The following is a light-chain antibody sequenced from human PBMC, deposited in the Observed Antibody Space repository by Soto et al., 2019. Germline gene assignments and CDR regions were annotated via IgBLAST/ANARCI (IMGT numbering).Light chain of an antibody. CDR3: QQSYTTLA. CDR2: AAS. V-gene: IGKV1-39*01. J-gene: IGKJ3*01. CDR1: QSISSY. Sequence: DIQMTQSPSSLSASVGDRVTITCRASQSISSYLNWYQQKPGKAPNFLIYAASNLQSGVPSRFSGSGSGTEFTLTISSLQPEDFAIYYCQQSYTTLAFGPGTKVDIK.